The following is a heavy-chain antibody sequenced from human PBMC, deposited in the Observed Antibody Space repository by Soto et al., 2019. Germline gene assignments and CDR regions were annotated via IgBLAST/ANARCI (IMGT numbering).Heavy chain of an antibody. D-gene: IGHD3-3*01. CDR1: GTAFLGSA. J-gene: IGHJ5*02. V-gene: IGHV3-23*01. CDR2: SSGSGGST. Sequence: GGPLRLSCASPGTAFLGSALRWTGSAPGKGLEWVLASSGSGGSTYYADSVKGRCTISRDNYKNTLYLQMNSLRAEDTAVYYCAKDLADYDFWSGYPDFNWFDPWGQGTLVTVSS. CDR3: AKDLADYDFWSGYPDFNWFDP.